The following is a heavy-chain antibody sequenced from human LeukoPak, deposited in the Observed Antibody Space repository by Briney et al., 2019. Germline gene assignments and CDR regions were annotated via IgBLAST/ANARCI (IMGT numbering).Heavy chain of an antibody. D-gene: IGHD3-16*02. CDR2: IYHSGST. Sequence: PSETLSLTCAVSGGSISSSNWWSWVRQPPGKGLEWIGEIYHSGSTNYNPSLKSRVTISVDTSKNQFSLKLSSVTAADTAVYYCARHIARDYVWGSYRGGAGFDYWGQGTLVTVSS. CDR1: GGSISSSNW. CDR3: ARHIARDYVWGSYRGGAGFDY. V-gene: IGHV4-4*02. J-gene: IGHJ4*02.